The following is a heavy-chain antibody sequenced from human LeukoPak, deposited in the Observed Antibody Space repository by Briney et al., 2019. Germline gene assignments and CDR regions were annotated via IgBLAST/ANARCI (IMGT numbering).Heavy chain of an antibody. V-gene: IGHV4-34*01. J-gene: IGHJ4*02. CDR3: ARHGPGARFDY. CDR2: INHSGST. Sequence: SETLSLTCAVYGGSFSGYYWSWIRQPPGKGLEWIGEINHSGSTNYNPSLKSRVTISVDTSKNQFSLKLSSVTAADTAVYYCARHGPGARFDYWGQGTLVTVSS. CDR1: GGSFSGYY. D-gene: IGHD1-14*01.